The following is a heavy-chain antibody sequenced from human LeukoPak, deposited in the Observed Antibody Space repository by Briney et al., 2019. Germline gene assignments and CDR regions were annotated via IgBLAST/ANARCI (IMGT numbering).Heavy chain of an antibody. D-gene: IGHD3-22*01. CDR3: AKDYDSSGYYYFDY. V-gene: IGHV3-23*01. Sequence: GGSLRLSCAASGFTFNNYAMSWVRQAPGKGLEWVSAISGSGGSTYYADSVKGRFTISRDNSKNTLYLQMNSLRAEDTAVYYCAKDYDSSGYYYFDYWGQGTLVTVSS. J-gene: IGHJ4*02. CDR2: ISGSGGST. CDR1: GFTFNNYA.